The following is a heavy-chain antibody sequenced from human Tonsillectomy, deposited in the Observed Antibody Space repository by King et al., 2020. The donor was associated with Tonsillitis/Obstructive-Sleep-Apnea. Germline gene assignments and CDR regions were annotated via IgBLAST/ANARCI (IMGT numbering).Heavy chain of an antibody. CDR3: ARDSRSHYYDTSGYYTFEY. D-gene: IGHD3-22*01. J-gene: IGHJ4*02. V-gene: IGHV1-18*01. CDR2: ISAYNGDT. Sequence: VQLVQSGAEVKKPGASVKVSCKASGYTFTTYGISWVRQAPGQGLEWMGWISAYNGDTNYAQKLQDRVTMTTDTSTSTAYMEVRNLRSDDTAVYYCARDSRSHYYDTSGYYTFEYWGQGTLVTVSS. CDR1: GYTFTTYG.